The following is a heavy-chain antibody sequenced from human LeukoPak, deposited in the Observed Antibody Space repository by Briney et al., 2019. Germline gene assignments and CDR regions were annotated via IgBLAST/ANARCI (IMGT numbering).Heavy chain of an antibody. J-gene: IGHJ4*02. CDR2: IYNSGST. D-gene: IGHD4-17*01. CDR3: ARRPTVTTFFDY. CDR1: GGSISSYY. Sequence: SETLSLTCTVSGGSISSYYWSWIRQPPGKGLEWIGYIYNSGSTNYNPSLKSRGTISVDTSKNQFSLKLSSVTAADTAVYYCARRPTVTTFFDYWGQGTLVTVSS. V-gene: IGHV4-59*01.